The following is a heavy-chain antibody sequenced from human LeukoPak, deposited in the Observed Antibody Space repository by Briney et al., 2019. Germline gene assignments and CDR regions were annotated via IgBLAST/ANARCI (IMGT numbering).Heavy chain of an antibody. CDR1: GYTFTGYY. V-gene: IGHV1-2*02. CDR2: INPNSGGT. J-gene: IGHJ4*02. D-gene: IGHD5-18*01. Sequence: ASVKVSCKASGYTFTGYYMHCVRQAPGQGLEWMGSINPNSGGTIYAQQFQGRVTMTRDTSISTAYMELSRLRSDDTAVYYCARDLLGGTFYSRGYSYGYQNKDLYYFDYWGQGTLVTVSS. CDR3: ARDLLGGTFYSRGYSYGYQNKDLYYFDY.